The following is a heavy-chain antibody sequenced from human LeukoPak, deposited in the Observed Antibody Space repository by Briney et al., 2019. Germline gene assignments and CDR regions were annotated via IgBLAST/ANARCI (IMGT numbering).Heavy chain of an antibody. CDR2: MNPNSGNT. J-gene: IGHJ4*02. Sequence: ASVKVSCKASGYTFTNYDINWVRQATGQGLEWMGWMNPNSGNTGYAQKFQGRVTITRNTSIGTAYMELSSLRSEDTAVYYCARGYYDSSGYSIDYWGQGTLVTVSS. CDR3: ARGYYDSSGYSIDY. CDR1: GYTFTNYD. D-gene: IGHD3-22*01. V-gene: IGHV1-8*03.